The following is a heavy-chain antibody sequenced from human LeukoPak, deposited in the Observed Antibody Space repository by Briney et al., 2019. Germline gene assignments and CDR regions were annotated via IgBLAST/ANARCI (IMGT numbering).Heavy chain of an antibody. CDR2: IYHSGST. Sequence: SETLSLTCTVSGYSISSGYYWGWIRQPPGKGLEWIGSIYHSGSTYYNPSLKSRVTISVDTSKNQFSLKLSSVTAADTAVYYCASYYSNPTFDYWGQGTLVTVSS. CDR3: ASYYSNPTFDY. D-gene: IGHD4-11*01. J-gene: IGHJ4*02. CDR1: GYSISSGYY. V-gene: IGHV4-38-2*02.